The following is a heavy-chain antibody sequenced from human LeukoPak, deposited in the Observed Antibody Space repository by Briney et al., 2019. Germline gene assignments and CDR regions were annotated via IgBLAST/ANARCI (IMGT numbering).Heavy chain of an antibody. CDR1: GFTFSSYA. D-gene: IGHD2-21*01. V-gene: IGHV3-23*01. CDR3: AKAKDSDWFYDL. CDR2: ISGSGGTT. J-gene: IGHJ2*01. Sequence: PGGSLRLSCAASGFTFSSYAMNWVRQAPGKGLEWVSVISGSGGTTYSADSVKGRLTISRDNSKNTLYLQMNSLRVEDTAVYYCAKAKDSDWFYDLWGRGTLVTVSS.